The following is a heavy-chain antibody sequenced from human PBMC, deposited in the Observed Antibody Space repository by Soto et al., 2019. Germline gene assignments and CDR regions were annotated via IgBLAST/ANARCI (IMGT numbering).Heavy chain of an antibody. J-gene: IGHJ4*02. CDR2: IWYDGSNK. CDR1: GFTFSSYG. V-gene: IGHV3-33*01. CDR3: ARDRMGATDFDY. Sequence: GGSLRLSCAASGFTFSSYGMHWVRQAPGKGLEWVAVIWYDGSNKYYADSVKGRFTISRDNSKNTLYLQMNSLRAEDTAVYYCARDRMGATDFDYWGQGTLVTVSS. D-gene: IGHD1-26*01.